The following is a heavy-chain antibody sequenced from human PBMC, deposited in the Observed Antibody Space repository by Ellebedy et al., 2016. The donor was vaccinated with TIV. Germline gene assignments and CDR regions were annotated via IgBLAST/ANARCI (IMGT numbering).Heavy chain of an antibody. J-gene: IGHJ4*02. CDR3: AKDGGYYDILTGYWLGNYFDY. CDR2: ISYDGSNK. D-gene: IGHD3-9*01. V-gene: IGHV3-30*18. CDR1: GFTFSSYG. Sequence: GGSLRLXXAASGFTFSSYGMHWVRQAPGKGLEWVAVISYDGSNKYYADSVKGRFTISRDNSKNTLYLQMNSLRAEDTAVYYCAKDGGYYDILTGYWLGNYFDYWGQGTLVTVSS.